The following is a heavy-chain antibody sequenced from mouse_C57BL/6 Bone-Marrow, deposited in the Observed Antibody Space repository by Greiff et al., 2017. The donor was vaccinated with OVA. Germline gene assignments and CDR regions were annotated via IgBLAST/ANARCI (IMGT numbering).Heavy chain of an antibody. CDR1: GYTFTSYW. D-gene: IGHD1-1*01. V-gene: IGHV1-5*01. CDR3: IRDYGSSYRAWFAY. J-gene: IGHJ3*01. Sequence: VQLQQSGTVLARPGASVKMSCKTSGYTFTSYWMHWVKQRPGQGLEWIGAIYPGNSDTSYNQKFKGKAKLTAVTSASTADRELSSLTKEDSAGYYCIRDYGSSYRAWFAYWGQETLGTVSA. CDR2: IYPGNSDT.